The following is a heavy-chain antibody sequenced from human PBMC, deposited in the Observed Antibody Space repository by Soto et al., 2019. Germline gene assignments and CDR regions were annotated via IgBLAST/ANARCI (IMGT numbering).Heavy chain of an antibody. CDR3: AKNGLDNSPSAIDS. Sequence: LRLSCAASGFTFRNNVLSWVRQAPGKGLDWVSGITGSGRDTYYADSVKGRFTISRDNSRNMVFLQMNSLRAEDTALYYCAKNGLDNSPSAIDSWGPGTLVTVSS. CDR2: ITGSGRDT. J-gene: IGHJ4*02. V-gene: IGHV3-23*01. CDR1: GFTFRNNV. D-gene: IGHD2-8*01.